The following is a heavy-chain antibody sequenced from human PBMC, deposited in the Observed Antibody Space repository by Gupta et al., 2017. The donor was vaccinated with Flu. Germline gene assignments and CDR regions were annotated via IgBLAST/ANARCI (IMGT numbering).Heavy chain of an antibody. Sequence: MHWVRQAPGQGLEWMGWINPNSGGTNYAQKFQGRVTMTRDTSISTAYMELSMLRSDDPAVYYRARDLSTWKRANWFDPWGQGTLVTVSS. V-gene: IGHV1-2*02. CDR2: INPNSGGT. J-gene: IGHJ5*02. D-gene: IGHD1-1*01. CDR3: ARDLSTWKRANWFDP.